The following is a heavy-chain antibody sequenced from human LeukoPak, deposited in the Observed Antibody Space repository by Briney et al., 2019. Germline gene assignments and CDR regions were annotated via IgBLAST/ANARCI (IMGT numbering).Heavy chain of an antibody. CDR2: ISSSSSTI. CDR3: ARVGLRFLEWLSENAFDI. Sequence: GGSLRLSCAASGFTFSSYNMNWVRQAPGKGLEWVSHISSSSSTIYYADSVKGRFTISRDNAKNSLYLQVNSLRDEDTAVYYCARVGLRFLEWLSENAFDIWGQGTMVTVSS. V-gene: IGHV3-48*02. CDR1: GFTFSSYN. J-gene: IGHJ3*02. D-gene: IGHD3-3*01.